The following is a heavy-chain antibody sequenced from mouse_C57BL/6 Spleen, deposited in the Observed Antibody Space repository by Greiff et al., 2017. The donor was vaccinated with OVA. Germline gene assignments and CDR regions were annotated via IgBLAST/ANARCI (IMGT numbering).Heavy chain of an antibody. CDR3: ARRYDYDENYFDY. Sequence: VKLQESGAELVRPGTSVKMSCKASGYTFTNYWIGWAKQRPGHGLEWIGDIYPGGGYTNYNEKFKGKATLTADKSSSTAYMQFSSLTSEDSAIYYCARRYDYDENYFDYWGQGTTLTVSS. CDR2: IYPGGGYT. CDR1: GYTFTNYW. J-gene: IGHJ2*01. V-gene: IGHV1-63*01. D-gene: IGHD2-4*01.